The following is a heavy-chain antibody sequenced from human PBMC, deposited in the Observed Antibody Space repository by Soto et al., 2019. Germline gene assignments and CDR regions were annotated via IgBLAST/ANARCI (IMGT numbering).Heavy chain of an antibody. J-gene: IGHJ5*02. CDR2: IYSSGSA. V-gene: IGHV4-59*01. Sequence: SETLSLTCNVSGGSISDSCWSWIRQSPGKGLQWIGSIYSSGSANYNPSLKSRVAFSIDTSRNHISLSLRSVTAADTAFYYCARGYSELYGGYDYLFDPWGQGTLVTVSS. D-gene: IGHD5-12*01. CDR3: ARGYSELYGGYDYLFDP. CDR1: GGSISDSC.